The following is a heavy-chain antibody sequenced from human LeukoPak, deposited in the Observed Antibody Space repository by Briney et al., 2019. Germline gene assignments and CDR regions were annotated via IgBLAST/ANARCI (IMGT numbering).Heavy chain of an antibody. Sequence: SVKVSCKASGGTFSSYAISWVRQAPGQGLEWMGGIIPIFGTANYAQKFQGRVTITADESTSTAYMELRSLRSDDTAVYYCASCARGGSCYDDAFDIWGQGTMVTVSS. J-gene: IGHJ3*02. D-gene: IGHD2-15*01. CDR1: GGTFSSYA. V-gene: IGHV1-69*13. CDR3: ASCARGGSCYDDAFDI. CDR2: IIPIFGTA.